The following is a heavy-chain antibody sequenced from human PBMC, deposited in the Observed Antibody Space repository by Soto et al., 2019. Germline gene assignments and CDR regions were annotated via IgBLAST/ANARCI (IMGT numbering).Heavy chain of an antibody. D-gene: IGHD5-12*01. J-gene: IGHJ1*01. CDR1: GGTFSSYA. V-gene: IGHV1-69*13. CDR2: IIPIFGTA. Sequence: ASVKVSCKASGGTFSSYAISWVRQAPGQGLEWMGGIIPIFGTANYAQKFQGRVTITADESTSTAYMELSSLRSEDTAVYYCATPLFRDGYPFQHWGQGTLVTVSS. CDR3: ATPLFRDGYPFQH.